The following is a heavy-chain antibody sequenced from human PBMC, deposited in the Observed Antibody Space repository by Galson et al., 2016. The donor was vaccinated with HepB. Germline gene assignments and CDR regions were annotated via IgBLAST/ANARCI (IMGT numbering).Heavy chain of an antibody. CDR2: LYYGGST. V-gene: IGHV4-39*01. CDR1: GGSISSSSHY. CDR3: AILALSQYDFWSGPHQYYFDY. D-gene: IGHD3/OR15-3a*01. Sequence: SETLSLTCTVSGGSISSSSHYWGWIRQPPGKGLEWIGSLYYGGSTYYNPSLKSRVTISGGRSKKQFSLKLTSVTAADTAVYYCAILALSQYDFWSGPHQYYFDYWGQGTLVTVSS. J-gene: IGHJ4*02.